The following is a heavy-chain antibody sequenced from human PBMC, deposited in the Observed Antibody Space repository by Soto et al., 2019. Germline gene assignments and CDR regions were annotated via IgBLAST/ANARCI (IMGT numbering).Heavy chain of an antibody. Sequence: GGSLRLSCAASGFTFSSYSMNWVRQAPGKGLEWVSSISSSSSYIYYADSVKGRFSISRDNAKHSLYLQMNSLRAEDTAVYYCAKKSSSSRSACLDYWGQGTLVTVSS. D-gene: IGHD6-6*01. CDR2: ISSSSSYI. V-gene: IGHV3-21*01. CDR1: GFTFSSYS. J-gene: IGHJ4*02. CDR3: AKKSSSSRSACLDY.